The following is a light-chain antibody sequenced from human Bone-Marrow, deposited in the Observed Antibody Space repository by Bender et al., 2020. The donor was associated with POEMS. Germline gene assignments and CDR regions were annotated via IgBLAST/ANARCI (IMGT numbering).Light chain of an antibody. CDR1: NSDVGSYNL. CDR2: EVS. V-gene: IGLV2-23*02. CDR3: CSYAGSSTDV. J-gene: IGLJ1*01. Sequence: QSALTQPASVSGSPGQSITISCTGTNSDVGSYNLVSWYQQHPGKAPKLMIYEVSTRPSGVSNRFSGSKSGNTASLTISGLQAEDEADYYCCSYAGSSTDVFGTGTKVTVL.